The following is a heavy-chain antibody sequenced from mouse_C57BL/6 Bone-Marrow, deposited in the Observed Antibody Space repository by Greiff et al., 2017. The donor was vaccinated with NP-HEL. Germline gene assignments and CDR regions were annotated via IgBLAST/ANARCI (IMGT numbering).Heavy chain of an antibody. CDR1: GFSLTSYG. CDR3: ARNGITTVVALPYAMDY. V-gene: IGHV2-2*01. Sequence: VKLMESGPGLVQPSQSLSITCTVSGFSLTSYGVHWVRQSPGKGLEWLGVIWSGGSTDYNAAFISRRSISKDNSKSQVFFKMNSLQADDTAIYYCARNGITTVVALPYAMDYWGQGTSVTVSS. CDR2: IWSGGST. D-gene: IGHD1-1*01. J-gene: IGHJ4*01.